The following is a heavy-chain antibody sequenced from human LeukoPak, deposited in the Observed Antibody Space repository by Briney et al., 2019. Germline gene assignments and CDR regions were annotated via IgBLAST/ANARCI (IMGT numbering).Heavy chain of an antibody. J-gene: IGHJ5*02. CDR2: INNDGSYI. CDR1: GFTFSPAW. CDR3: ARDHSSSYPAGWFDP. D-gene: IGHD6-6*01. Sequence: GGSLRLSCAASGFTFSPAWMHWVRQAPGKGLEWVSRINNDGSYINYADSVKGRFTISRDNSKNTLYLQMNSLRAEDTAVYYCARDHSSSYPAGWFDPWGQGTLVTVSS. V-gene: IGHV3-74*01.